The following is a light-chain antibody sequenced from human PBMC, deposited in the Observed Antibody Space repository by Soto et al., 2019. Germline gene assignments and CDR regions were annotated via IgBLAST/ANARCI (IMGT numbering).Light chain of an antibody. CDR1: QTIRSDS. CDR3: QKYGDSPLT. Sequence: EIVLTQSPGTLFLSPGERATLFCRASQTIRSDSLGWYQKKPAQAPRRVIYGTSSRPPKVPDRFCGSGSGTDFTLNISRLEPDDFAVYYCQKYGDSPLTFGGGTKVEIK. CDR2: GTS. J-gene: IGKJ4*01. V-gene: IGKV3-20*01.